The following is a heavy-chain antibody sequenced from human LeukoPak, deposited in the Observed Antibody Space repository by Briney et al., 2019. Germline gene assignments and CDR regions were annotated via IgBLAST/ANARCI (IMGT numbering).Heavy chain of an antibody. D-gene: IGHD2-2*02. V-gene: IGHV4-4*09. Sequence: SETLSLTCTVSGGSIGSYYWSWIRQPPGKGLEWIGYIYTSGSTNYNPSLKSRVTISVDTSKNQFSLKLSSVTAADTAVYYCARGALGYCSSTSCYTPWFDPWGQGTLVTVSS. CDR1: GGSIGSYY. CDR2: IYTSGST. J-gene: IGHJ5*02. CDR3: ARGALGYCSSTSCYTPWFDP.